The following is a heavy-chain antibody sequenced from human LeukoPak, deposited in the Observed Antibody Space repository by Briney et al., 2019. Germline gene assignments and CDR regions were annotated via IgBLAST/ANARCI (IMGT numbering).Heavy chain of an antibody. CDR2: IYYSGST. V-gene: IGHV4-59*01. J-gene: IGHJ5*02. D-gene: IGHD6-13*01. CDR3: ARGGKQLVHLNWFDP. Sequence: MPSETLSLTCTVSGGSISSYYWSWIRQPPGKGLEWIGYIYYSGSTNYNPSLKSRVTISVDTSKNQFSLKLSSVTAADTAVYYCARGGKQLVHLNWFDPWGQGTLVTVSS. CDR1: GGSISSYY.